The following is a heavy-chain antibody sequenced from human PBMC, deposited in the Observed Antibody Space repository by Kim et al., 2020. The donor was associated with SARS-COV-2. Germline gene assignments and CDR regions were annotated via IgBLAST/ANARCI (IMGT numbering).Heavy chain of an antibody. Sequence: GGSLRLSCAASGFTFSSYGMHWVRQAPGKGLEWVAVISYDGSNKYYADSVKGRFTISRDNSKNTLYLQMNSLRAEDTAVYYCAKDAAKWELVYYFDYWGQGTLVTVSS. J-gene: IGHJ4*02. D-gene: IGHD1-26*01. CDR3: AKDAAKWELVYYFDY. V-gene: IGHV3-30*18. CDR1: GFTFSSYG. CDR2: ISYDGSNK.